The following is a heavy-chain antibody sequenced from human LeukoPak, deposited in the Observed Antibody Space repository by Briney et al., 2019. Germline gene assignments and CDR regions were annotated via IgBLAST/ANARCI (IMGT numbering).Heavy chain of an antibody. D-gene: IGHD1-26*01. V-gene: IGHV4-34*01. CDR1: GGSFSGYY. Sequence: PSETLSLTCAVYGGSFSGYYWSWIRQPPGKGLEWIGEINHSGSTNYNPSLKSRVTISVDTSKNQFSLKLSSVTAADTAVYYCASLPVGAPAYWGQGTLVTVSS. CDR2: INHSGST. CDR3: ASLPVGAPAY. J-gene: IGHJ4*02.